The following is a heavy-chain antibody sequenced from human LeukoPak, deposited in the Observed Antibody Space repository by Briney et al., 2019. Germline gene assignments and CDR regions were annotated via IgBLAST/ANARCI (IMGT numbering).Heavy chain of an antibody. Sequence: PGGSLRLSCAASGVTFSSYSMNWVRQAPGKGLEWVSSISSSSSYIYYADSVKGRFTISRDNAKNSLYLQMNSLRAEDTAVYYCARVIVGALSDYWGQGTLVTVSS. D-gene: IGHD1-26*01. CDR3: ARVIVGALSDY. CDR2: ISSSSSYI. CDR1: GVTFSSYS. J-gene: IGHJ4*02. V-gene: IGHV3-21*01.